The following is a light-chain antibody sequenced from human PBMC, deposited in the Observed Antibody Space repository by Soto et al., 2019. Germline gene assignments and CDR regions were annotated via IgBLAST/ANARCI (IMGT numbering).Light chain of an antibody. V-gene: IGKV1-39*01. CDR3: QQSYSTPWA. J-gene: IGKJ1*01. Sequence: DIQMTQSPSSLSASVGDRVTITCRASQRISTYLNWYQHKPGKAPKLLIYAASSLQSGVPSRFSGSGVGTDFTLTISSLQHEDFAAYYCQQSYSTPWAFGQGTKVDIK. CDR2: AAS. CDR1: QRISTY.